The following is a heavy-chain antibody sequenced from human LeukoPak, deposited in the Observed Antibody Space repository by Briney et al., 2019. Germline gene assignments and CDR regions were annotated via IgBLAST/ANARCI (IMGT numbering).Heavy chain of an antibody. Sequence: GASVTVSCKASGYTFTIYDINWVRQASGQGLEWMGWMNPNSANTAYSQNFQGRVTMTRNTSISTAYMELSSLRSEDTAVYYCARDRIVGPTDAFDIWGQGTVVTVSS. CDR2: MNPNSANT. J-gene: IGHJ3*02. CDR3: ARDRIVGPTDAFDI. CDR1: GYTFTIYD. V-gene: IGHV1-8*01. D-gene: IGHD1-26*01.